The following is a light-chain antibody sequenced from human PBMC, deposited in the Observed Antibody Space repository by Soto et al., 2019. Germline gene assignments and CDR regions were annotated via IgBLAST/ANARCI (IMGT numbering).Light chain of an antibody. Sequence: EIVLTQSPGTLSLSPGERATLSCRASQSVSSSYLAWYQQKPGQAPRLLIYGASSRATGIPDRLSGSGSGTDFTLTIRRLEPEDFAVYYCQQYGSSPPTFGQGTKVEI. J-gene: IGKJ1*01. CDR3: QQYGSSPPT. V-gene: IGKV3-20*01. CDR2: GAS. CDR1: QSVSSSY.